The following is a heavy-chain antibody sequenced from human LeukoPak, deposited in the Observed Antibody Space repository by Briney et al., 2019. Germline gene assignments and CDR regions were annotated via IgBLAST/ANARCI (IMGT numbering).Heavy chain of an antibody. Sequence: ASETLSLTCTVCGDPISRYYWSWIRQTPGRGLEWIGYICYSGSPNYTPSLKSRVTISVDTSKNQFSLTLTSVTAADTAVCYCARQEEWGQAIDFWGQGTLVTVSS. CDR3: ARQEEWGQAIDF. J-gene: IGHJ4*02. CDR2: ICYSGSP. V-gene: IGHV4-59*08. CDR1: GDPISRYY. D-gene: IGHD3-3*01.